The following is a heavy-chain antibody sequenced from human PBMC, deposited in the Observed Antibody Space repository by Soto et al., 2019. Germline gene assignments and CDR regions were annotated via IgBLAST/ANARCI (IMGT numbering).Heavy chain of an antibody. CDR2: ISSSSSYI. V-gene: IGHV3-21*01. Sequence: EVQLVESGGGLVKPGGSLRLSCAASGFTFISYSMNWVRQAPGKGLEWVSSISSSSSYIYYADSVKGRFTISRDNAKNSRNLQMNSRSAEDTAVYYCARAPAIYCSSTSCYGGYFDLWGRGTLVTVSS. CDR3: ARAPAIYCSSTSCYGGYFDL. D-gene: IGHD2-2*01. J-gene: IGHJ2*01. CDR1: GFTFISYS.